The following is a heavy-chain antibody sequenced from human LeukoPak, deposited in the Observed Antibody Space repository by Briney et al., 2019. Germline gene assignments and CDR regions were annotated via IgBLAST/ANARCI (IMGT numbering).Heavy chain of an antibody. J-gene: IGHJ4*02. Sequence: PGGSLRLSCAASGFTFSTYAMHWVRQAPGKGLEWVAVIWYDGSNKYYADSVKGRFTISRDNSKNTLYLQMNSLRAEDTAVYYCARTIFGVAAYFDYWGQGTLVTVSS. V-gene: IGHV3-33*01. D-gene: IGHD3-3*01. CDR3: ARTIFGVAAYFDY. CDR2: IWYDGSNK. CDR1: GFTFSTYA.